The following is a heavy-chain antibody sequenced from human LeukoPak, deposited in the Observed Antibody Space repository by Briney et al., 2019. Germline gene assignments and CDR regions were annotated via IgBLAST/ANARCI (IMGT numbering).Heavy chain of an antibody. CDR3: ARRICGGDCRGYYYYYHMDV. CDR1: GCSISSGSYY. D-gene: IGHD2-21*02. Sequence: SETLSLTCTVSGCSISSGSYYWSWIRQPAGKGLEWVGRIYTTGCTKYNPSLKSRLPISIDSSKNQFSVKQQLVTAAHTAVYYCARRICGGDCRGYYYYYHMDVWAKGPRSPSP. CDR2: IYTTGCT. J-gene: IGHJ6*03. V-gene: IGHV4-61*02.